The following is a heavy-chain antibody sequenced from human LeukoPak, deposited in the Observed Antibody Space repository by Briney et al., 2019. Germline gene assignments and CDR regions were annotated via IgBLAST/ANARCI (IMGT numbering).Heavy chain of an antibody. D-gene: IGHD3-22*01. Sequence: GGSLRLSCTASGFTFGVYVMSWVRQAPGKGLEWAGFIRSKANGGTTKHHASVKGRFTISREDSRSIAYLQMNSLKTEDTAVYYCTRRYNYDSSGYYYVRNAFDIWGQGTMVSVSS. J-gene: IGHJ3*02. CDR2: IRSKANGGTT. V-gene: IGHV3-49*04. CDR1: GFTFGVYV. CDR3: TRRYNYDSSGYYYVRNAFDI.